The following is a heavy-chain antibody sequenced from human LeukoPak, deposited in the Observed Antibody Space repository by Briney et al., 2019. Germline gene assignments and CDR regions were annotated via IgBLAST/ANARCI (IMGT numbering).Heavy chain of an antibody. J-gene: IGHJ4*02. Sequence: GGSLRLSCAASGFTFSNYWMSWVRQAPGKGLEWVANIKHDGSEKNYVDSGKGRFIISRDNAKNSLYLQMNSLRVKDTAVYYCARDDSSGYYYWDYWGQGTLVTVSS. CDR1: GFTFSNYW. D-gene: IGHD3-22*01. V-gene: IGHV3-7*01. CDR2: IKHDGSEK. CDR3: ARDDSSGYYYWDY.